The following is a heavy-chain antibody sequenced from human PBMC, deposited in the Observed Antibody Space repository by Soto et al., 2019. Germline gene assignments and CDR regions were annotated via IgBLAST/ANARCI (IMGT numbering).Heavy chain of an antibody. V-gene: IGHV1-18*01. D-gene: IGHD3-3*01. J-gene: IGHJ3*02. CDR3: ARIRGITIFGVAANDAFDI. CDR2: ISAYNGNT. CDR1: GYTFTSYG. Sequence: ASVKVSCKASGYTFTSYGISWVRQAPGQGLEWMGWISAYNGNTNYAQKLQGRVTMTTDTSTSTAYMELRSLRSDDTAVYYCARIRGITIFGVAANDAFDIWGQGTMVTVSS.